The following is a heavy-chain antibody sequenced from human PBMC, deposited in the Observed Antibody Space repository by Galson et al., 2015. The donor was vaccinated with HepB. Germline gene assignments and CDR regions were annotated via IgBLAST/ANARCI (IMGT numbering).Heavy chain of an antibody. D-gene: IGHD2-21*02. J-gene: IGHJ4*02. CDR1: GLILSNYT. CDR2: INQDTTSV. CDR3: ARRLDN. V-gene: IGHV3-48*02. Sequence: SLRLPCPGCGLILSNYTMNWVRQAPGKGLEWVAHINQDTTSVHYSEFVRGRFTISRDDAKNSLYLQMNSLRDEDTAVYYCARRLDNWGQGTLVTVSS.